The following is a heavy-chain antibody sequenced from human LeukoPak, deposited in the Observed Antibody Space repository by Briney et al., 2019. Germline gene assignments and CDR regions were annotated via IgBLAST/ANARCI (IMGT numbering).Heavy chain of an antibody. V-gene: IGHV4-59*01. J-gene: IGHJ4*02. CDR3: ARLTLYCSSTSRPDSPFDY. Sequence: SETLSLTCTVSGGSISSYYWSWIRQPPGKGLEWIGYIYYSGSTNYNPSLKSRVTISVDTSKNQFSLKLSSVTAADTAVYYCARLTLYCSSTSRPDSPFDYWGQGTLVTVSS. CDR2: IYYSGST. D-gene: IGHD2-2*01. CDR1: GGSISSYY.